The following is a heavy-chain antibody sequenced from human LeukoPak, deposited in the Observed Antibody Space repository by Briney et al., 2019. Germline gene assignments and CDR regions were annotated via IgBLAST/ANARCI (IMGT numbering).Heavy chain of an antibody. J-gene: IGHJ3*02. CDR3: ARDFPYYYDSSGYYSHSAFDI. CDR2: IYTSGST. Sequence: SETLSLTCTVSGGSISSYYWSWIRQPAGKGLEWIGRIYTSGSTNYNPSLKSRVTMSVDTSKSQFSLKLSSVTAADTAVYYCARDFPYYYDSSGYYSHSAFDIWGQGTMVTVSS. CDR1: GGSISSYY. D-gene: IGHD3-22*01. V-gene: IGHV4-4*07.